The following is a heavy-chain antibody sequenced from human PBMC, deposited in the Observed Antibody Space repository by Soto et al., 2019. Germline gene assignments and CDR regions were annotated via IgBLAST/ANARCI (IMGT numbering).Heavy chain of an antibody. D-gene: IGHD3-22*01. Sequence: EVQLLESGGGLVRPGGSLRLSCAASGFTFSSYAMSWVRQAPGKGLEWVSAISGSGGSTYYADSVKGRFTISRDNSKNTLYLQMNSLRAEDTAVYYCAKGGPYYYDSSGYYDYWGQGTLVNVSS. J-gene: IGHJ4*02. CDR1: GFTFSSYA. CDR3: AKGGPYYYDSSGYYDY. V-gene: IGHV3-23*01. CDR2: ISGSGGST.